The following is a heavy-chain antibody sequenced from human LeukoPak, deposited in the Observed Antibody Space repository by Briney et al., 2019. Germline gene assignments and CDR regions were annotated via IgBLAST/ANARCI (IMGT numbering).Heavy chain of an antibody. CDR2: ISYDGSNK. D-gene: IGHD2-2*01. Sequence: SGRSLRLSCAASGFTFSSYAMHWVRQAPGKGLEWVAVISYDGSNKYYADSAKGRFTISRDNSKNTLYLRMNSLRAEDTAVYYCARDKGFGGCSSTSCYAGWFDPWGQGTLVTVSS. J-gene: IGHJ5*02. CDR3: ARDKGFGGCSSTSCYAGWFDP. CDR1: GFTFSSYA. V-gene: IGHV3-30*04.